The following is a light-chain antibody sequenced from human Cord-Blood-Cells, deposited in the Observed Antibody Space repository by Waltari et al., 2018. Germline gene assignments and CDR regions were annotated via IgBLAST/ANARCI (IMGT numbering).Light chain of an antibody. J-gene: IGLJ2*01. CDR1: SRDVGGYNY. V-gene: IGLV2-8*01. CDR2: EVS. CDR3: SSYAGSNNLV. Sequence: QSALPQPPSASGSPGQSVTISCTGTSRDVGGYNYVSWYQQLPGKAPKLMIYEVSKRPSGVPDRFSGSKSDNTASLTVSGLQAEDEADYYCSSYAGSNNLVFGGGTKLTVL.